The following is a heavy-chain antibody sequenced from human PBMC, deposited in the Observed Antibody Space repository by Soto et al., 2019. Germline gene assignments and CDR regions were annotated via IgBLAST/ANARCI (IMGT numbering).Heavy chain of an antibody. D-gene: IGHD2-15*01. CDR2: IYYSGIT. J-gene: IGHJ1*01. Sequence: SETLSLTCTVSGASMRRSDYYWGWVRQPPGKGLEWIGSIYYSGITYYNPTLKSRATMSVDTFTKEFSLKLTSVTAADTAVYFCARRSDCLSAGCAVYFKTWGQGAMVTVS. CDR1: GASMRRSDYY. V-gene: IGHV4-39*01. CDR3: ARRSDCLSAGCAVYFKT.